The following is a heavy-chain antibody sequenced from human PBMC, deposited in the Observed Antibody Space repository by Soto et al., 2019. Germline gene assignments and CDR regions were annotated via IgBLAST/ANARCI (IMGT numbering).Heavy chain of an antibody. CDR3: TRHEGYYYGSGSYYKSESDY. V-gene: IGHV3-73*02. Sequence: EVQLVESGGGLVQPGGSLKLSCAASGFTFSGSAMHWVRQASGKGLEWVGRIRSKANSYATAYAAPVKGRFTISRDDSKNTAYLQMNSLKTEDTAVYYCTRHEGYYYGSGSYYKSESDYWGQGTLVTVSS. CDR2: IRSKANSYAT. D-gene: IGHD3-10*01. CDR1: GFTFSGSA. J-gene: IGHJ4*02.